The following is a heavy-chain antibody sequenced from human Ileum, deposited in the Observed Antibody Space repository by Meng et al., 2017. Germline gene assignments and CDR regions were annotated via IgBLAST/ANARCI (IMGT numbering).Heavy chain of an antibody. CDR1: GGSVSSSGYQ. V-gene: IGHV4-61*08. CDR3: ARDHWGSLDY. Sequence: QVQLQGSGPGLVRPSETLYLICAVSGGSVSSSGYQWGWIRQPPGKGLEWIGYASTNYNPSLKSRVTISVDTSKNQFSLKLTSVTAADTAVYYCARDHWGSLDYWGQGVLVTVSS. CDR2: AST. J-gene: IGHJ4*02. D-gene: IGHD7-27*01.